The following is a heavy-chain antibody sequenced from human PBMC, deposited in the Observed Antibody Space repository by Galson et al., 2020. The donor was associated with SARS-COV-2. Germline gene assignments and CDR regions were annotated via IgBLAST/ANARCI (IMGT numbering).Heavy chain of an antibody. J-gene: IGHJ4*02. CDR3: ARDGGFDAFDY. Sequence: GGSLRLSCAASGFTFSNFYMNWVRQAPGKGLEWVSYISGNSNYIYYADSVKGRFSISRDNSKNSLYLQMNSLRAEDTAVYYCARDGGFDAFDYWGQGTLVTVSS. D-gene: IGHD5-12*01. CDR2: ISGNSNYI. CDR1: GFTFSNFY. V-gene: IGHV3-21*01.